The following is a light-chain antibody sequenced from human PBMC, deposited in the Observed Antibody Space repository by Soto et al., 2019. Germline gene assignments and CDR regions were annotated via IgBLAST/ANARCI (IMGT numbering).Light chain of an antibody. V-gene: IGLV2-11*01. CDR1: SSDVGRYNY. CDR2: DVT. Sequence: QSVLTQPHSVSGSPGQSVPISCTGTSSDVGRYNYVSWYQQHPGKAPQLIIYDVTERPSGVPDRFSGSKSGNTASLTISGLQTEDEADYYCCSYTGSYSYVFGIGTKLTVL. J-gene: IGLJ1*01. CDR3: CSYTGSYSYV.